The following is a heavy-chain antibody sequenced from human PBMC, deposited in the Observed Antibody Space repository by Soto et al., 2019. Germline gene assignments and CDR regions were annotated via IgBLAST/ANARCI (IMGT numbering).Heavy chain of an antibody. CDR3: ARGPTEYIKKIITYVLNY. D-gene: IGHD3-22*01. V-gene: IGHV1-18*01. CDR2: ISTYNGNT. CDR1: GYTFTTYV. J-gene: IGHJ4*02. Sequence: QVQLVQSGAEVKKPGASVKVSCKASGYTFTTYVMSWVRQAPGQGLDWMGWISTYNGNTKYAERLQGRVPITTATTTSTAYLELRSLRSVAPAVPYCARGPTEYIKKIITYVLNYWGQGALVTV.